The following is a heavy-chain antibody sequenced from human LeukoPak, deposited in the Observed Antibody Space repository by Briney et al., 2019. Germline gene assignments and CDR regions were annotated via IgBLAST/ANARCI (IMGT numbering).Heavy chain of an antibody. CDR1: GYTFTDYF. V-gene: IGHV1-2*02. J-gene: IGHJ4*02. CDR3: ARDPGYSSPRGDY. D-gene: IGHD5-18*01. CDR2: INPNSGGT. Sequence: GASVKVSCKASGYTFTDYFMHWVRQAPGQGLEWMGWINPNSGGTHYAQKFQGRVTMTRDTSISTAYMELNRLRSDDTAVYYCARDPGYSSPRGDYWGQGTLVTVSS.